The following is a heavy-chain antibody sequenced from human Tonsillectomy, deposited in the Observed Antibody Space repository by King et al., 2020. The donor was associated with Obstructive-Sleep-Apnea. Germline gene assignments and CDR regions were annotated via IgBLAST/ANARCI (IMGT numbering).Heavy chain of an antibody. CDR2: IYYSGST. V-gene: IGHV4-59*01. D-gene: IGHD3-9*01. CDR3: ARRTSLYDHLTPHWYFDL. Sequence: VQLQESGPGLVKPSETLSLTCTVSGGSISSYYWSWIRQPPGKGLEWVGYIYYSGSTNYNPSLKSRVTISVDTSKNQFSLQLSSVTAADTAVYYCARRTSLYDHLTPHWYFDLWGRGTLVTVSS. J-gene: IGHJ2*01. CDR1: GGSISSYY.